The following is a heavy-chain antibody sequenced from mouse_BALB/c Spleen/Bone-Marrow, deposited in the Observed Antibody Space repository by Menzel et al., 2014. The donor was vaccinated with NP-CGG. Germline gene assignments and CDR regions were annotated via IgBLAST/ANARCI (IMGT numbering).Heavy chain of an antibody. CDR1: FISYW. D-gene: IGHD2-1*01. V-gene: IGHV1S81*02. CDR2: INPSNGRT. Sequence: FISYWIHWVKRRPGQGPEWIGEINPSNGRTNYNEKFKSKATLTEDKSSSTAYMQLSSLTSEDSAVYYCARDGNYRYAMDYWGQGTSVTVSS. CDR3: ARDGNYRYAMDY. J-gene: IGHJ4*01.